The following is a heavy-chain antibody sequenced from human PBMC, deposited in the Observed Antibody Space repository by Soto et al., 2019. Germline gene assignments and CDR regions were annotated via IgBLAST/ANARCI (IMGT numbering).Heavy chain of an antibody. CDR2: ISGDNAKT. J-gene: IGHJ4*02. Sequence: QVQLVQSGAEVKETGASVKVSCKASGYTFSDYGISWLRQAPGQGLEWMGWISGDNAKTRYAQKFQGRVTMTTDTSTNTAYMELGALRSADTAVFYCARGARPITESEDAYTPFDFWGQGTLVTVAS. CDR1: GYTFSDYG. CDR3: ARGARPITESEDAYTPFDF. D-gene: IGHD3-10*01. V-gene: IGHV1-18*01.